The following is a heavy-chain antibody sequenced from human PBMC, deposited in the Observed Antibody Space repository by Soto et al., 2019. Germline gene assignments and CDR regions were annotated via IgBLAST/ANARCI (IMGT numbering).Heavy chain of an antibody. CDR1: GFSLSTSGVG. CDR3: ARTSVNWGSRGLVDY. CDR2: LYWDDDK. J-gene: IGHJ4*02. D-gene: IGHD7-27*01. Sequence: QITLKESGPTLVKPTQTLTLTCTFSGFSLSTSGVGVGWIRQPPGKALEWLAFLYWDDDKRYSPSLKSRLTITKDTSKNQVLLTMTTRDPVDTATYYCARTSVNWGSRGLVDYWGQGTLVTVAS. V-gene: IGHV2-5*02.